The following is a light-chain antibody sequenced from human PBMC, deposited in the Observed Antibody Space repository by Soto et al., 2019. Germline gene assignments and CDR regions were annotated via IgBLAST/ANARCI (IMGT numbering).Light chain of an antibody. Sequence: EIVLTQSTGTLSLSPGERATLSCRASQSVSSSYLAWYQQKPGQPPRLLIFGASSRATGIPDRFTGSGSGTDFTLTITRLEPEDFEVYYCQHYRTSFGGGTKVEIK. CDR3: QHYRTS. V-gene: IGKV3-20*01. CDR1: QSVSSSY. J-gene: IGKJ4*01. CDR2: GAS.